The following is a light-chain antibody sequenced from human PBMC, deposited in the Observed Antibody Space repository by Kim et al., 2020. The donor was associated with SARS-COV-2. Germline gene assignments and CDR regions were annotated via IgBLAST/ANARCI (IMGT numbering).Light chain of an antibody. CDR1: KLGDKY. CDR3: QAWDSSTAV. J-gene: IGLJ2*01. CDR2: QDT. V-gene: IGLV3-1*01. Sequence: SYELTQPPSVSVSPGHTASITCSGDKLGDKYACWYQQKPGQSPVLVIYQDTKRPSGIPERFSGSNSGNTATLTIGGTQAMDEADYYCQAWDSSTAVFGGGTQLTVL.